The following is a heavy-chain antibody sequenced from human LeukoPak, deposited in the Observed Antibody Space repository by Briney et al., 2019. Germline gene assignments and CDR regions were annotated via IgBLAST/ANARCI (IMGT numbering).Heavy chain of an antibody. Sequence: GGSLRLSCAASGFTFRRYGMPWVRQAPGKGLEWVAVISYDGSNKYYADSVKGRFTISRDNSKNTLYLQMNSLRAEDTAVYYCAKLGYYSSPYYHPDYWGRGTLVTVSS. CDR1: GFTFRRYG. CDR3: AKLGYYSSPYYHPDY. CDR2: ISYDGSNK. V-gene: IGHV3-30*18. J-gene: IGHJ4*02. D-gene: IGHD3-22*01.